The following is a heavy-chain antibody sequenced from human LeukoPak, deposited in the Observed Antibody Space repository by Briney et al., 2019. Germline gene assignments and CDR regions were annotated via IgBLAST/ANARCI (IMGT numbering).Heavy chain of an antibody. J-gene: IGHJ5*02. CDR2: INHSGST. V-gene: IGHV4-34*01. CDR3: ARLDWEYSSGLRWFDP. D-gene: IGHD6-19*01. Sequence: GSLRLSCAASGFTFSNYGMNWVRQAPGKGLEWIGEINHSGSTNYNPSLKSRVTISVDTSKNQFSLKLSSVTAADTAVYYCARLDWEYSSGLRWFDPWGQGTLVTVSS. CDR1: GFTFSNYG.